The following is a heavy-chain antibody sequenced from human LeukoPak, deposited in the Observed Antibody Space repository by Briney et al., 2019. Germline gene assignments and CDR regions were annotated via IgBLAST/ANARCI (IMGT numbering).Heavy chain of an antibody. CDR2: INHSGST. CDR1: GVSISSYY. V-gene: IGHV4-34*01. J-gene: IGHJ4*02. Sequence: PSETLSLTCTVSGVSISSYYWSWIRQPPGKGLEWIGEINHSGSTNYNPSLKSRVTISVDTSKNQFSLKLSSVTAADTAVYYCARSGWFYIDYWGQGTLVTVSS. CDR3: ARSGWFYIDY. D-gene: IGHD6-19*01.